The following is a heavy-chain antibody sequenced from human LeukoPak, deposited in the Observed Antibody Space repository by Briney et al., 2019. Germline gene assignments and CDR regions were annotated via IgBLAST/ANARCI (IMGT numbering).Heavy chain of an antibody. D-gene: IGHD3-9*01. Sequence: SVKVSCKASGGAFTNYAINWVRQAPGQGLEWMGRVIPILGVENYAQKFQGRVTITADTSTSAAYMELSSLRSEDTAVYYCARGADYDILTGPQYYYYYMDVWGKGTTVTVSS. CDR3: ARGADYDILTGPQYYYYYMDV. CDR1: GGAFTNYA. J-gene: IGHJ6*03. V-gene: IGHV1-69*04. CDR2: VIPILGVE.